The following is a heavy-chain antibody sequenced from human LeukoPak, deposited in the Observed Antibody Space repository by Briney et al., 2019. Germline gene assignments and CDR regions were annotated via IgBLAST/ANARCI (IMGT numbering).Heavy chain of an antibody. J-gene: IGHJ4*02. Sequence: SVKVSCKASGGTFSSYAISWVRQAPGQGLEWMGGIIPIFGTANYAQKLQGRVTMTTDTSTSTAYMELRSLRSDDTAVYYCARDRMRGLFDYWGQGTLVTVSS. CDR1: GGTFSSYA. CDR3: ARDRMRGLFDY. CDR2: IIPIFGTA. V-gene: IGHV1-69*05.